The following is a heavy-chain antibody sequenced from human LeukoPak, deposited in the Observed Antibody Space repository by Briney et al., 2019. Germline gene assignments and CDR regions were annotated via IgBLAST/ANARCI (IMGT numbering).Heavy chain of an antibody. CDR3: ASTSPKYYYESSGYSSLFDN. D-gene: IGHD3-22*01. J-gene: IGHJ4*02. CDR1: GGSISSYY. Sequence: SETLSLTCTVSGGSISSYYWNWIRQPPGKGLEWIGYIFYSGRTSYNPSLKSRVTLSVDTSKNQFSLKLRSVTAADTALYYCASTSPKYYYESSGYSSLFDNWGQGTLVTVSS. V-gene: IGHV4-59*12. CDR2: IFYSGRT.